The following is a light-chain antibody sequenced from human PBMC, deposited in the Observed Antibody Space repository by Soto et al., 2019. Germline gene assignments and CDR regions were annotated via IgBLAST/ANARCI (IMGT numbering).Light chain of an antibody. CDR2: GAS. Sequence: EIVMTQSPATLSVSPGERATLSCRAGQNIHTNLAWYQQKPGQAPSLLIYGASTRATGVPDRFSGTGSGTEFTLTISSLKSEDYAVYYCQQYKSWPPITFGQGTRLEI. J-gene: IGKJ5*01. CDR1: QNIHTN. V-gene: IGKV3-15*01. CDR3: QQYKSWPPIT.